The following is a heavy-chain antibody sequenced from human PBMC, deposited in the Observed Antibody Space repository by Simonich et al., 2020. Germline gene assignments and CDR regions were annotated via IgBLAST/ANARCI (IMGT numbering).Heavy chain of an antibody. J-gene: IGHJ6*02. CDR2: ISSSRSHI. V-gene: IGHV3-21*01. D-gene: IGHD6-19*01. Sequence: EVQLVESGGGLVKPGGSLRLSCAASGFTFSSYSMNWVRQAPGKGLELVSSISSSRSHIYYADSVKGQFTISRDNAKNSLYLQMNSLRAEDTAVYYCARWIAVAGTGAYGMDVWGQGTTVTVSS. CDR1: GFTFSSYS. CDR3: ARWIAVAGTGAYGMDV.